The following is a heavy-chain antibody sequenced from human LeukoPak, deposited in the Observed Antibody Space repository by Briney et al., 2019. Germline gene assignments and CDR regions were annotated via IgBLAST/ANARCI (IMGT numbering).Heavy chain of an antibody. V-gene: IGHV1-8*01. CDR3: ARRVLLYDILTAYSHYYSYYMDV. D-gene: IGHD3-9*01. J-gene: IGHJ6*03. Sequence: ASVTVSCKASGYTFSSYDINWVRQAPGQGLEWMGWMNPSSGNTGYAQKFQGRVTMTRNTSISTAYMELSSLRSDDTAVYYCARRVLLYDILTAYSHYYSYYMDVWGSGTTVTISS. CDR2: MNPSSGNT. CDR1: GYTFSSYD.